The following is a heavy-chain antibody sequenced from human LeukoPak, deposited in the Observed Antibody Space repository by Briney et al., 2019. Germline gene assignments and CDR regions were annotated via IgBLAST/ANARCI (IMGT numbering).Heavy chain of an antibody. V-gene: IGHV3-43*02. D-gene: IGHD3-10*01. J-gene: IGHJ6*02. CDR1: GFTFDDYA. CDR2: ISGDGGST. Sequence: GGSLRLSCAASGFTFDDYAMHWVRQAPGKGLEWVSFISGDGGSTYYADSVKGRFTISRDNSKNSLYLQMNSLRTEDTALYYCATSGSGSYYYYGMDVWGQGTTVTVSS. CDR3: ATSGSGSYYYYGMDV.